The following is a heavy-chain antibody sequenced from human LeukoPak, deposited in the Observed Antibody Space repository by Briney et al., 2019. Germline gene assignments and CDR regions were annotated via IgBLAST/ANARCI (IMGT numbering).Heavy chain of an antibody. CDR2: ISSSSRYI. J-gene: IGHJ6*02. Sequence: PGGSLRLSCAASGFTFSSYSMNWVRQAPGKGLEWVSSISSSSRYIYYADSVKGRFTISRDNAKNSLYLQMNSLRAEDTAVYYCARESDYDYVWGSYRYQGMDVWGQGTTVTVSS. D-gene: IGHD3-16*02. CDR3: ARESDYDYVWGSYRYQGMDV. CDR1: GFTFSSYS. V-gene: IGHV3-21*01.